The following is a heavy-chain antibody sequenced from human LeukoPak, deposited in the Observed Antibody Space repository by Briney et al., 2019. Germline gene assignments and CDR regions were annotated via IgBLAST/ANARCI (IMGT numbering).Heavy chain of an antibody. CDR1: GFTFSSYG. V-gene: IGHV3-30*02. Sequence: PGGSLRLSCAASGFTFSSYGMHWVRQGPGQGLEWVSFIRYDGSNKYYADSVKGRFTISRDNSKNTMYLQMHSLRAEDTAVYYCAKEPYTSDTYVYAMDVWGQGTTVTVSS. J-gene: IGHJ6*02. CDR2: IRYDGSNK. CDR3: AKEPYTSDTYVYAMDV. D-gene: IGHD6-19*01.